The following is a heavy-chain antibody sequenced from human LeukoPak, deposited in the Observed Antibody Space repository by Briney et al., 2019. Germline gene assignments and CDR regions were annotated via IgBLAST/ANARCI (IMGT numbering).Heavy chain of an antibody. CDR1: GGSMSNY. Sequence: PSETLSLTCTVSGGSMSNYWSWLRQPAGKGLEWIGRIYTSGSTNYNPSLKSRVTISIDTSKNQFSLKLRSVTAADTAVYYCARDSGGSYSGWFDPWGQGTLATVSS. CDR3: ARDSGGSYSGWFDP. J-gene: IGHJ5*02. D-gene: IGHD1-26*01. V-gene: IGHV4-4*07. CDR2: IYTSGST.